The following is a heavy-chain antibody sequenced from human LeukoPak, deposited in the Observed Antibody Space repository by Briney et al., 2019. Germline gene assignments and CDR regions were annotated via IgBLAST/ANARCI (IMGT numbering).Heavy chain of an antibody. J-gene: IGHJ4*02. CDR2: ISGSGGST. CDR3: AKDAIAATGKYYFDY. D-gene: IGHD2-15*01. CDR1: GFTFSSYA. Sequence: GGSLRLSCAASGFTFSSYAMSWVRQAPGKGLEWVSAISGSGGSTYYADSVRGRFTISRDNSKNTLYLQMNSLRAEDTAVYYCAKDAIAATGKYYFDYWGQGTLVTVSS. V-gene: IGHV3-23*01.